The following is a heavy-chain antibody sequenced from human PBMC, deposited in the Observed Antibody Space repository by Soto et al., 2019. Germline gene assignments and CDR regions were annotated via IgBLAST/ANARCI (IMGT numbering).Heavy chain of an antibody. J-gene: IGHJ6*03. D-gene: IGHD3-3*01. CDR3: ARDQRFLEWLLTDYYYYYYMHV. Sequence: EVQLVESGGGLVQPGGSLRLSCAASGFTFSSYWMHWVRQAPGKGLVWVSRINSDGSSTSYADSVKGRFTISRDNAKNTLYLQMNSLRAEDTAVYYCARDQRFLEWLLTDYYYYYYMHVWGKGTTVTVSS. CDR1: GFTFSSYW. V-gene: IGHV3-74*01. CDR2: INSDGSST.